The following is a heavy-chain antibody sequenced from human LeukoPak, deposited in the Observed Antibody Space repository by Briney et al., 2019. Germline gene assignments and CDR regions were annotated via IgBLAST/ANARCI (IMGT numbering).Heavy chain of an antibody. J-gene: IGHJ6*03. D-gene: IGHD3-10*01. Sequence: GESLKISCKGSGYTFTSYYIHWVRQAPGQGLERMGLINPSGGSTNYAQKFQGRVTMTRDTSTSTAYMELSSLRSEDTAVYHCARGPRITLVRGGQWYYYMDVWGKGTTVTISS. CDR1: GYTFTSYY. CDR3: ARGPRITLVRGGQWYYYMDV. CDR2: INPSGGST. V-gene: IGHV1-46*01.